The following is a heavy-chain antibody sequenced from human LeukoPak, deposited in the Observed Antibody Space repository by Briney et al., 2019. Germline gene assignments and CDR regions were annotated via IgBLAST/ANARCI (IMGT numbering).Heavy chain of an antibody. CDR1: GFTFSSYS. V-gene: IGHV3-21*01. J-gene: IGHJ5*02. D-gene: IGHD2-15*01. Sequence: GGSLRLSCAASGFTFSSYSMNWVRQAPGKGLEWVSSISSSSSYIYYADSVKGRFTISRDNAKNTVYLQMNSLRAEDTAVYYCAREETRILFSFDPWGQGTLVAVSS. CDR3: AREETRILFSFDP. CDR2: ISSSSSYI.